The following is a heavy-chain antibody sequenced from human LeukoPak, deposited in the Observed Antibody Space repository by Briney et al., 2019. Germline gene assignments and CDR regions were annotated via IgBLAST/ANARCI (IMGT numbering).Heavy chain of an antibody. CDR3: GKGPGYSVYDNLPHH. D-gene: IGHD5/OR15-5a*01. CDR1: GFRFSSYG. Sequence: PGRSPRLSCAASGFRFSSYGMHWVRQAPGKGLEWVAVISDDGIKIYYGDSVKGRFTISRDNSKNTLNLQMDSLRADDTAVYYCGKGPGYSVYDNLPHHWGQGTLVTVSS. CDR2: ISDDGIKI. J-gene: IGHJ5*02. V-gene: IGHV3-30*18.